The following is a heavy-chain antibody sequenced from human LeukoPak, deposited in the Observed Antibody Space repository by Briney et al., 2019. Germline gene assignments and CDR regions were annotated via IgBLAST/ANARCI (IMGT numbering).Heavy chain of an antibody. V-gene: IGHV3-23*01. CDR3: AKEGSSGVYRLFDY. D-gene: IGHD3-22*01. Sequence: GGSLRLSCAASGFTFSTYAMNWVRQAPGKGLGWVSGISGSGDNTYYTDSVKGRFTISRDNSKDTLYLQMNSLRAEDTAVYYCAKEGSSGVYRLFDYWGQGTLVTVSS. J-gene: IGHJ4*02. CDR1: GFTFSTYA. CDR2: ISGSGDNT.